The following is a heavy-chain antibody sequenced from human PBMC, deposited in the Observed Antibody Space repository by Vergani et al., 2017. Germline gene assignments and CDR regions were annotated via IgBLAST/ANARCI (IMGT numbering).Heavy chain of an antibody. D-gene: IGHD3-9*01. Sequence: EVQLVQSGAEVKKPGESLKISCKGSGYSFTSYWIGWVRQMPGKGLEWMGIIYPGDSDTRYSPSFQGQVTISADKSISTAYLQWSSLKASDTAMYYWAILDKPTVYDLRDPPNDYYYGMDVWGQGTTVTVSS. J-gene: IGHJ6*02. CDR1: GYSFTSYW. V-gene: IGHV5-51*03. CDR3: AILDKPTVYDLRDPPNDYYYGMDV. CDR2: IYPGDSDT.